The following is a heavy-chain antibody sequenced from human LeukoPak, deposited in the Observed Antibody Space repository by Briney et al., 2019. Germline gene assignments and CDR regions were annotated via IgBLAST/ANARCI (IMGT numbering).Heavy chain of an antibody. CDR1: GGSISSYY. CDR3: ARERSFGVVIISDDAFDI. D-gene: IGHD3-3*01. Sequence: PSETLSLTCTVSGGSISSYYWSWIRQPPGKGLEWIGYIYYSGSTNYNPSLKSRVTISVDTSKNQFSLKLSSVTAADTAVYYWARERSFGVVIISDDAFDIWGQGTMVTVSS. V-gene: IGHV4-59*01. J-gene: IGHJ3*02. CDR2: IYYSGST.